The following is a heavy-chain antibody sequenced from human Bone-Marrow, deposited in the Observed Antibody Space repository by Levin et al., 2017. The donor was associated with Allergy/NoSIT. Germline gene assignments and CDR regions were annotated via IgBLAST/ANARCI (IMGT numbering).Heavy chain of an antibody. Sequence: SETLSLTCAVSGSSISSTYYWGWIRQPPGKGLEWIGNIYQNGNSYYNPSLKSRVTISVDTSKNQFSLKLNSVTAADTAVYFCARVVFRFCSSTTCSNWFDPWGQGTLVTVSS. CDR2: IYQNGNS. J-gene: IGHJ5*02. V-gene: IGHV4-38-2*01. CDR1: GSSISSTYY. CDR3: ARVVFRFCSSTTCSNWFDP. D-gene: IGHD2-2*01.